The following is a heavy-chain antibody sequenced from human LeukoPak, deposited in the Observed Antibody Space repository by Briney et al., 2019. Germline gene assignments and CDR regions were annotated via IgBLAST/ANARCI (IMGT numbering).Heavy chain of an antibody. D-gene: IGHD6-19*01. CDR1: GGTFSSYA. Sequence: SVTVSCKASGGTFSSYAISWVRQAPGQGLEWMGGIIPIFGTANYAQKFQGRVTITTDESTSTAYKELSSLRSEDTAVYYCARQIIAVAGEGDYYFDYWGQGTLVTVSS. V-gene: IGHV1-69*05. CDR3: ARQIIAVAGEGDYYFDY. J-gene: IGHJ4*02. CDR2: IIPIFGTA.